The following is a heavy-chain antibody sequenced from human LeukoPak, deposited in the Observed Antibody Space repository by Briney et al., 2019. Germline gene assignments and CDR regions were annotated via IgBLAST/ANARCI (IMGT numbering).Heavy chain of an antibody. J-gene: IGHJ4*02. Sequence: SETLSLTCIVSGGSISTYYWNWIRQPPGKGLEWIGYIYYSGSTNYNPSLKSRVTISAGTSKNQFSLKLSSVTAADTAVYYCAVLARYSSGWYSDYWGQGTLVTVSS. CDR3: AVLARYSSGWYSDY. CDR1: GGSISTYY. CDR2: IYYSGST. V-gene: IGHV4-59*01. D-gene: IGHD6-19*01.